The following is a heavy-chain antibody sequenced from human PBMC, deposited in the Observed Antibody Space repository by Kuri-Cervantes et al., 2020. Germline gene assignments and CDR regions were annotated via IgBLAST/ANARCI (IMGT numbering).Heavy chain of an antibody. V-gene: IGHV4-34*01. Sequence: GSLRLSCAVYTGSFSGYYWSWIRQPPGKGLEWIGEINHSGSTNYNPSLKSRVTISVDTSKNQFSLKLSSVTAADTAVYYCARGAFFCDDYWGQGTLVTVSS. CDR1: TGSFSGYY. J-gene: IGHJ4*02. D-gene: IGHD2/OR15-2a*01. CDR3: ARGAFFCDDY. CDR2: INHSGST.